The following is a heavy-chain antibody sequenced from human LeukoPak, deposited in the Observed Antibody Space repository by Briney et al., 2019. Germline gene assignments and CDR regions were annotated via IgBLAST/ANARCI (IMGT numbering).Heavy chain of an antibody. CDR1: GFSFSNHA. V-gene: IGHV3-23*01. D-gene: IGHD3-10*01. CDR2: ISGSGGGT. Sequence: GGSLRLSCAASGFSFSNHAMSWVRRAPGTGLEWVSAISGSGGGTYYADSVKGRFTISRDNSKNTLYLQMNSLRAEDTAVYYCAKESMVRGVIDPWGQGTLVTVSS. J-gene: IGHJ5*02. CDR3: AKESMVRGVIDP.